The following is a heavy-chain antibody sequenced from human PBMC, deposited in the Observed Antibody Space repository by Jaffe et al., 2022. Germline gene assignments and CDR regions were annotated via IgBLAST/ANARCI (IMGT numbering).Heavy chain of an antibody. V-gene: IGHV3-49*04. CDR3: TRDYYDILTGYPSYYFDY. Sequence: EVQLVESGGGLVQPGRSLRLSCTASGFTFGDYAMSWVRQAPGKGLEWVGFIRSKAYGGTTEYAASVKGRFTISRDDSKSIAYLQMNSLKTEDTAVYYCTRDYYDILTGYPSYYFDYWGQGTLVTVSS. CDR1: GFTFGDYA. J-gene: IGHJ4*02. CDR2: IRSKAYGGTT. D-gene: IGHD3-9*01.